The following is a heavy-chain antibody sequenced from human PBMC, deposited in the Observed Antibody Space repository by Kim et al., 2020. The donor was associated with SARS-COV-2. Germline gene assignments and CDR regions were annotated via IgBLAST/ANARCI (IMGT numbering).Heavy chain of an antibody. D-gene: IGHD2-15*01. CDR1: GFTFNDYY. V-gene: IGHV3-11*06. CDR3: ASQSAGDSSGHYEG. J-gene: IGHJ4*02. CDR2: ISSSSSHT. Sequence: GGSLRLSCAASGFTFNDYYMSWIRQAPGKGLEWISYISSSSSHTNYADSVKGRITISRDNAKNSLYLQMNSLRAEDTAVYYCASQSAGDSSGHYEGWGQGTLVTVYS.